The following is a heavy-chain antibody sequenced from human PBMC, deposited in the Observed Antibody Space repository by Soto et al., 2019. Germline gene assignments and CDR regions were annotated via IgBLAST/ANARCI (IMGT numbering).Heavy chain of an antibody. CDR2: IYYSGST. J-gene: IGHJ4*02. CDR1: GGYMISGGYS. V-gene: IGHV4-30-4*01. CDR3: ARFGARYVGASVRGKSSFDY. Sequence: TVCGGYMISGGYSWYCIRKPPGKGLEWIGYIYYSGSTYYNPSLKSRVTISVDTSKRQFSLRLTSVTATDTAVYYCARFGARYVGASVRGKSSFDYWGQGTLVTVSS. D-gene: IGHD3-10*02.